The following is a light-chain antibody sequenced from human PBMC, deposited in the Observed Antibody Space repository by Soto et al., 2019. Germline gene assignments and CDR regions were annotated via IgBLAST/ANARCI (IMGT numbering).Light chain of an antibody. CDR1: QSISSW. J-gene: IGKJ1*01. CDR2: DAS. V-gene: IGKV1-5*01. Sequence: DIQMTQSPSTLSASEGDRVTITCRASQSISSWLAWYQQKPGKAPKLLIYDASSLESGVPSRFSGSGSGTEFTLTISSLQPDDFATYYCQQYNSYSITFGQGTKAAIK. CDR3: QQYNSYSIT.